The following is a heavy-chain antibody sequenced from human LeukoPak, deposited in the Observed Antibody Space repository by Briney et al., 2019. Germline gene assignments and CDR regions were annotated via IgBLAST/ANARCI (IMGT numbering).Heavy chain of an antibody. CDR1: GYTFTGCY. CDR2: INPNSGGT. Sequence: SVKVSCKDSGYTFTGCYMHWVRQAPGQGLEWMGWINPNSGGTNYAQKFQGRVTMTRDTSISTAYMELSRLRSDDTAVYYCARFRLGSFDYWGQGTLVTVSS. V-gene: IGHV1-2*02. J-gene: IGHJ4*02. CDR3: ARFRLGSFDY. D-gene: IGHD2-15*01.